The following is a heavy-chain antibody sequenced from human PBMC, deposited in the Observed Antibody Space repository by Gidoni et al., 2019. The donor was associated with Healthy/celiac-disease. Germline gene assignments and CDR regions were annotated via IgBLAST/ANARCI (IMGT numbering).Heavy chain of an antibody. CDR3: AREGSTVVTPYYFDY. V-gene: IGHV4-30-4*01. CDR2: IYYSGST. J-gene: IGHJ4*02. D-gene: IGHD4-17*01. Sequence: QVQLQESGPGLVKPSQTLSLTCTVSGGPISRGDYYWSWIRQPPGKGLEWIGYIYYSGSTYYNPSLKSRVTISVDTSKNQFSLKLSSVTAADTAVYYCAREGSTVVTPYYFDYWGQGTLVTVSS. CDR1: GGPISRGDYY.